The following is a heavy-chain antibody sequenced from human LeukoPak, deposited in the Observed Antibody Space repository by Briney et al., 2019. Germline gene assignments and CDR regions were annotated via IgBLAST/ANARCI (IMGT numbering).Heavy chain of an antibody. CDR1: GGSITSYF. Sequence: SETLSLTCTVSGGSITSYFWSWIRQLPGKGLEWIGYISYSGNTNYNPPLKSRVTISVDTSKNQFSLKLNSVTAADTAVYYCARHVGGTTYDYWGQGTLVTVSS. CDR3: ARHVGGTTYDY. D-gene: IGHD1-14*01. CDR2: ISYSGNT. J-gene: IGHJ4*02. V-gene: IGHV4-59*08.